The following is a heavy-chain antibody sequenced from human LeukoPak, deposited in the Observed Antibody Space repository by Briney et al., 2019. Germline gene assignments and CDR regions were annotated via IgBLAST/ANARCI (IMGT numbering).Heavy chain of an antibody. V-gene: IGHV4-30-2*01. CDR3: ARVDYGRFDY. J-gene: IGHJ4*02. D-gene: IGHD4/OR15-4a*01. Sequence: SETLSLTCAVSGGSISSGGYSWSWIRQPPGKGLEWIGYIYHSGSTYYNPSLKSRVTITVDRSKNQFSLKLSSVTAADTAVYYCARVDYGRFDYWGQGTLVTVSS. CDR1: GGSISSGGYS. CDR2: IYHSGST.